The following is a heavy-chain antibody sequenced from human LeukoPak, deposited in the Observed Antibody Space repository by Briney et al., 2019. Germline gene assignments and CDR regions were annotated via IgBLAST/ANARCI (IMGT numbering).Heavy chain of an antibody. CDR3: AGYASSGRRXAXXX. CDR2: ITRSSYI. Sequence: GGSLRLSCVASGFTFSSYSMNWVRQAPGKGLEWVSSITRSSYIYYADSVKGRFTISRDNAKNSLYLQMNSLRAEDTALYYCAGYASSGRRXAXXXXXQXXMVT. V-gene: IGHV3-21*01. J-gene: IGHJ3*02. D-gene: IGHD3-22*01. CDR1: GFTFSSYS.